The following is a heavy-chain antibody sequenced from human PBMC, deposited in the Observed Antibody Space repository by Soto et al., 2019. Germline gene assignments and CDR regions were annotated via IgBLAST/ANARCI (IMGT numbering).Heavy chain of an antibody. Sequence: SETLSLTCAVYGGSFSGYYWSWIRQPPGKGLEWIGEINHSGSTNYNPSLKSRVTISVDTSKNQFSLKLSSVTAADTAVYYCARYRSSQLGPSPLNTICRSDGMDVWGQGTTVTVSS. J-gene: IGHJ6*02. CDR3: ARYRSSQLGPSPLNTICRSDGMDV. CDR2: INHSGST. CDR1: GGSFSGYY. D-gene: IGHD6-6*01. V-gene: IGHV4-34*01.